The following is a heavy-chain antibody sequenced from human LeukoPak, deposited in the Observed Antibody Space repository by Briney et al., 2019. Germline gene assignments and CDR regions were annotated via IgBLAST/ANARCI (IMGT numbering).Heavy chain of an antibody. CDR2: INPNSGGT. CDR1: RYTFTGYY. V-gene: IGHV1-2*02. D-gene: IGHD5-12*01. CDR3: ARDRAVATIGGVDY. Sequence: ASVKVSCKASRYTFTGYYMHWVRQAPGQGLEWMGWINPNSGGTNYAQKFQGRVTMTRDTSSSTAYMELSRLRSDDTAVYYCARDRAVATIGGVDYWGQGTLVTVSS. J-gene: IGHJ4*02.